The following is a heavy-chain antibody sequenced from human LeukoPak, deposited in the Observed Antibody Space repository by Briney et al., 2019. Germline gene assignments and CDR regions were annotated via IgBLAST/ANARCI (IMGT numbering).Heavy chain of an antibody. J-gene: IGHJ4*02. CDR2: MNHSGSA. Sequence: SETLSLTCAVYGGSFSGYYWTWIRQPPGKGLEWIGEMNHSGSANYNPSLKSRVTISVDTSKNQCSLRLSSVTAADTAVYYRARRPSGYDRGRYFDYWGQGTLVTVSS. D-gene: IGHD5-12*01. V-gene: IGHV4-34*01. CDR3: ARRPSGYDRGRYFDY. CDR1: GGSFSGYY.